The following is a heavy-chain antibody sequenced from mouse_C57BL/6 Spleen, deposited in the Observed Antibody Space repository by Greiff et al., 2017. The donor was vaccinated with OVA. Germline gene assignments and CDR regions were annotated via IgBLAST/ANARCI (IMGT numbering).Heavy chain of an antibody. V-gene: IGHV5-12*01. CDR3: ARDYYGSSYYAMDY. J-gene: IGHJ4*01. CDR1: GFTFSDYY. CDR2: ISNGGGST. Sequence: VKVVESGGGLVQPGGSLKLSCAASGFTFSDYYMYWVRQTPEKRLEWVAYISNGGGSTYYPDTVKGRFTISRDNAKNTLYLQMSRLKSEDTAMYYCARDYYGSSYYAMDYWGQGTSVTVSS. D-gene: IGHD1-1*01.